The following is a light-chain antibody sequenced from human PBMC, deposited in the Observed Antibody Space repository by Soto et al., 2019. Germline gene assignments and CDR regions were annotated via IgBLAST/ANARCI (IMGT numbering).Light chain of an antibody. V-gene: IGKV1-5*01. CDR1: QPISSW. CDR2: PAS. J-gene: IGKJ2*01. Sequence: DIQMTQSPSSISASVGNRVTITCRASQPISSWLAWYQQVPGQAPYLLIYPASTLQSGVPSRCSGSGSGTECTLTISSLQPDDFATYYCQQYNSYSYTFGQGTRLEIK. CDR3: QQYNSYSYT.